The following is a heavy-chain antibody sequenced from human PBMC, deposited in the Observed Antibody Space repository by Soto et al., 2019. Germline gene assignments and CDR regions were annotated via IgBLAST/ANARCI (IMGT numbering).Heavy chain of an antibody. CDR3: AKDSAYYYDSSGYDY. V-gene: IGHV3-43D*03. J-gene: IGHJ4*02. D-gene: IGHD3-22*01. CDR1: GFTFDDYA. CDR2: ISWDGGST. Sequence: LSLTCAASGFTFDDYAMHWVRQAPGKGLEWVSLISWDGGSTYYADSVKGRFTISRDNSKNSLYLQMNSLRAEDTALYYCAKDSAYYYDSSGYDYWGQGTLVTVSS.